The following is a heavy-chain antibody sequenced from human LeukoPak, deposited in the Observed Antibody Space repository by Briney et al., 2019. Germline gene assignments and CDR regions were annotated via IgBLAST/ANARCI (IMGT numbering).Heavy chain of an antibody. CDR2: ISWNSGSI. Sequence: QPGGSLRLSCAASGFTFSSYAMSWVRQAPGKGLEWVSGISWNSGSIGYADSVKGRFTISRDNAKNSLYLQMNSLRAEDMALYYCAKDIGQWLVWGYFDYWGQGTLVTVSS. CDR1: GFTFSSYA. CDR3: AKDIGQWLVWGYFDY. V-gene: IGHV3-9*03. J-gene: IGHJ4*02. D-gene: IGHD6-19*01.